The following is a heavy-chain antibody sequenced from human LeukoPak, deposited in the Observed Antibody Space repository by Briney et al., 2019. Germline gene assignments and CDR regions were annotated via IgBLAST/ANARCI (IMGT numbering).Heavy chain of an antibody. Sequence: ASVKVSCKTSGYTFNAYYMHWVRQAPGQGLEWMGWINPNSGGSNYALKFQGRVTMTSDTSINTAHMELSRLISDDTAVYYCAGDGYNSRRFFDYWGQGTLVTVSS. J-gene: IGHJ4*02. CDR2: INPNSGGS. CDR1: GYTFNAYY. D-gene: IGHD5-24*01. CDR3: AGDGYNSRRFFDY. V-gene: IGHV1-2*02.